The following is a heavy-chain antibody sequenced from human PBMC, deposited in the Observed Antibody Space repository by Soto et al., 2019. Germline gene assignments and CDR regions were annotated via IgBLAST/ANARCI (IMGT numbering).Heavy chain of an antibody. CDR3: TTEYEIGMVTDDY. Sequence: GGSLRLSCAASGFTFSNAWMNWVRQAPGKGLEWVGRIKSKTDGGTTDYAAPVKGRFTISRDDSKNTLYLQMNSMKTEDTAVYYCTTEYEIGMVTDDYWGQGTLVTVSS. CDR2: IKSKTDGGTT. J-gene: IGHJ4*02. D-gene: IGHD2-21*02. CDR1: GFTFSNAW. V-gene: IGHV3-15*07.